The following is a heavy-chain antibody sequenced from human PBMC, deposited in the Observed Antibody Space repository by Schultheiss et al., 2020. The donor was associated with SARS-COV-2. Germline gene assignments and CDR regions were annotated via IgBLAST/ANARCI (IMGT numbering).Heavy chain of an antibody. CDR2: ISSSSSYT. D-gene: IGHD5-18*01. Sequence: GESLKISCAASGFTFSDYYMSWIRQAPGKGLEWVSYISSSSSYTNYADSVKGRFTISRDNAKNSLYLQMNSLRAEDTAVYYCAKNGYSYIYYMDVWGKGTTVTVSS. CDR1: GFTFSDYY. V-gene: IGHV3-11*03. J-gene: IGHJ6*03. CDR3: AKNGYSYIYYMDV.